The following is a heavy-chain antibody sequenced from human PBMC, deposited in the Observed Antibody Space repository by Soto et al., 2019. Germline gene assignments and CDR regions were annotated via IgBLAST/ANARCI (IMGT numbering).Heavy chain of an antibody. CDR2: INHSGST. Sequence: TLSLTCAVYGGSVSGYYRSWIRQPPGKGLEWIGEINHSGSTNYNPSLKSRVTISVDTSKNQFSLKLSSVTAADTAVYYCAGGYSYGLIDYWGQGTLVTVSS. D-gene: IGHD5-18*01. J-gene: IGHJ4*02. CDR3: AGGYSYGLIDY. V-gene: IGHV4-34*01. CDR1: GGSVSGYY.